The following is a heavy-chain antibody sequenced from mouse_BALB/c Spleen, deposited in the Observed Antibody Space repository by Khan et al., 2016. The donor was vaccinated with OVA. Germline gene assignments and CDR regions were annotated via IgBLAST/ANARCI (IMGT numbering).Heavy chain of an antibody. CDR2: IWNDGST. Sequence: QVQLKESGPGLVAPSQSLSITCTISGFSLTNYGVHWVRQPPGKGLEGRVAIWNDGSTTYNSALKSRLTISKDNSKSQVFLKMNSLQTDDTAMYFCARQPYYHYNIMDYWGQGTSVTVAS. D-gene: IGHD2-10*01. CDR1: GFSLTNYG. V-gene: IGHV2-6-1*01. J-gene: IGHJ4*01. CDR3: ARQPYYHYNIMDY.